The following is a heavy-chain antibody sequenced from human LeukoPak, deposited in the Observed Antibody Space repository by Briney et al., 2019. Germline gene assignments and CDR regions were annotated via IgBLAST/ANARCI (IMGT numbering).Heavy chain of an antibody. J-gene: IGHJ6*03. CDR1: GFTFSSYW. V-gene: IGHV3-7*01. Sequence: GGSLRLSCAASGFTFSSYWMSWVRQAPGKGLEWVANIKQDGSETYYVDSVKGRFTISRDNAKNSLYLQMYSLSVEDTAVYYCARVITIGQPPYYYYMDVWGKGTAVTVSS. CDR3: ARVITIGQPPYYYYMDV. D-gene: IGHD3-10*01. CDR2: IKQDGSET.